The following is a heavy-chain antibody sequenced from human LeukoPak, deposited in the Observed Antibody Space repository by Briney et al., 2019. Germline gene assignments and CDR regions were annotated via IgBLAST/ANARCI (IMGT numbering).Heavy chain of an antibody. V-gene: IGHV4-39*07. Sequence: SETLSLTCTVSGVSISSTSYYWGWIRQPPGKGLEWIGSMSYSGSTYYNPSLKSRVTTSVDTSKNQFSLKVTSVTAADTAVYYCARVGNFDWLLQVPTWYGMDVWGQGTTVTVSS. CDR2: MSYSGST. CDR1: GVSISSTSYY. J-gene: IGHJ6*02. CDR3: ARVGNFDWLLQVPTWYGMDV. D-gene: IGHD3-9*01.